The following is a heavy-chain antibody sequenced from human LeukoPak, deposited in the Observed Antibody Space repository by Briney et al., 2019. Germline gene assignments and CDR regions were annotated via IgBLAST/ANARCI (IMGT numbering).Heavy chain of an antibody. J-gene: IGHJ4*02. V-gene: IGHV3-23*01. Sequence: GGSLRLSCAASGFAFAGYAMSWVRQAPGKGLEWVSAISVSGGSSYYADSVKGRFTISRDNSENTLFLQMNSLRAEDTAVYYCANGGILGTTHFDYWGQGTLVTVSS. CDR2: ISVSGGSS. CDR3: ANGGILGTTHFDY. D-gene: IGHD1-26*01. CDR1: GFAFAGYA.